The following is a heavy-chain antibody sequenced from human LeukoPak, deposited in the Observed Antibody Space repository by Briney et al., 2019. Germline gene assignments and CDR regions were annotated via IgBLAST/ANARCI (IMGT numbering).Heavy chain of an antibody. J-gene: IGHJ4*02. CDR1: GYTFTGHY. Sequence: ASVKVSCKASGYTFTGHYMHWVRQAPGQGLEWMGWINPNSGGTNYAQKFQGRVTMTRDTSISTAYMELSRLRSDDTAVYYCATGYSSGWTFNYWGQGTLVTVSS. CDR3: ATGYSSGWTFNY. V-gene: IGHV1-2*02. D-gene: IGHD6-19*01. CDR2: INPNSGGT.